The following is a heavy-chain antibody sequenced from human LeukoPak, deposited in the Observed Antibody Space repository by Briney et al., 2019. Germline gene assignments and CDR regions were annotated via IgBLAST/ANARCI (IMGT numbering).Heavy chain of an antibody. CDR3: AREFRTAVDY. CDR2: ISGSGSTI. Sequence: GGSLRLSCAVSGFTFRTYIMNWVRQAPRKGLEWVSSISGSGSTIYYADSVKGRFTISRDDAKNSLYLQMNSLRAEDTAVYYCAREFRTAVDYWGQGTLVTVSS. CDR1: GFTFRTYI. V-gene: IGHV3-48*01. J-gene: IGHJ4*02. D-gene: IGHD3/OR15-3a*01.